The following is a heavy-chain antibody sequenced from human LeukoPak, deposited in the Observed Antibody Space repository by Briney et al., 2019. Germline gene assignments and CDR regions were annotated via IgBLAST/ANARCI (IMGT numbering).Heavy chain of an antibody. CDR3: ARSGGYSDYFGY. Sequence: SETLSLTCTVSGGSISSSSYYWGWIRQPPGKGLEWIGSIYYSATTYYNSSLKSRVSISVDTSKNQFSLKLSSVSAADTAVYYCARSGGYSDYFGYWGQGTLVTVSS. V-gene: IGHV4-39*01. J-gene: IGHJ4*02. D-gene: IGHD6-25*01. CDR2: IYYSATT. CDR1: GGSISSSSYY.